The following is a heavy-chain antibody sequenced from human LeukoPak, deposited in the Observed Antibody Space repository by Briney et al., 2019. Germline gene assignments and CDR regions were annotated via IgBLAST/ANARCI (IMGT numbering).Heavy chain of an antibody. CDR3: AREGLAAADINWFDP. D-gene: IGHD6-13*01. J-gene: IGHJ5*02. V-gene: IGHV1-2*02. Sequence: ASVKVSCKASGYTFTDYYMYWVRQAPGQGLEWMGWINPNSGGTKYAQKFQGRVTMTRDTSISTAYMELSRLTSDDTAVSYCAREGLAAADINWFDPWGQGTLVTVSS. CDR2: INPNSGGT. CDR1: GYTFTDYY.